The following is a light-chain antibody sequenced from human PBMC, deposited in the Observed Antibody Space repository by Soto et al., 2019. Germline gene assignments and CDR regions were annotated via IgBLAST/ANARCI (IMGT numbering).Light chain of an antibody. V-gene: IGKV1-12*01. CDR1: QSISSN. CDR3: QQASSFPVT. J-gene: IGKJ4*01. CDR2: DAS. Sequence: DSVTIPCRASQSISSNLAWYQQKPGQSPRLLIYDASNWQTGIPSRFSGSGSGTDFTLTISSLQPEDFATYYCQQASSFPVTFGGGTKVDIK.